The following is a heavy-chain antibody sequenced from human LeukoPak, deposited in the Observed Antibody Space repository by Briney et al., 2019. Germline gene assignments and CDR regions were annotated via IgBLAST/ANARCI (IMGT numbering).Heavy chain of an antibody. CDR3: ARDRGYSYGYFDY. J-gene: IGHJ4*02. V-gene: IGHV3-74*01. Sequence: TGGSLRLSCAASGNYWMHWVRQAPGKGLVWVSHINSDGSWTSYADSVKGRFTISKDNAKNSLYLQMNSLRAEDTAVYYCARDRGYSYGYFDYWGQGTLVTVSS. CDR1: GNYW. D-gene: IGHD5-18*01. CDR2: INSDGSWT.